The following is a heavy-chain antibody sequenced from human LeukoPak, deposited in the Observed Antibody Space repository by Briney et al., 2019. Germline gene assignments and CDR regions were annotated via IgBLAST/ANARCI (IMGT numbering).Heavy chain of an antibody. J-gene: IGHJ6*02. V-gene: IGHV3-74*01. Sequence: GGSLRLSCAASGFTFSSNWMHWVRQAPGKGLVWVSRINEDGSTTNYADSVKGRSTIIRDNAKNTLYLQMNSLRAEDTAVYYCARMGHDILVPSGMDVWGQGTTVTVSS. CDR1: GFTFSSNW. D-gene: IGHD1-1*01. CDR2: INEDGSTT. CDR3: ARMGHDILVPSGMDV.